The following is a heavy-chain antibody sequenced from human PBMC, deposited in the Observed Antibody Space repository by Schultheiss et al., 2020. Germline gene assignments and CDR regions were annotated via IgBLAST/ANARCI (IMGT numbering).Heavy chain of an antibody. J-gene: IGHJ3*02. CDR3: ASGFPRPPGSCGYYSDAFDI. CDR2: ISYSGST. V-gene: IGHV4-61*01. D-gene: IGHD3-22*01. CDR1: GGSVSSGRYY. Sequence: SQTLSLTCTVSGGSVSSGRYYWSWIRQPPGKGLEWIGYISYSGSTNYNPSLKSRVTISVDTSKNQFSLKLSSATAADTAVYYCASGFPRPPGSCGYYSDAFDIWGQGTMVT.